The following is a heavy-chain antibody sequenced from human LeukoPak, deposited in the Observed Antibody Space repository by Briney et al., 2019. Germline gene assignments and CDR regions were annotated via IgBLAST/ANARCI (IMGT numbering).Heavy chain of an antibody. CDR2: IGHDGSDK. V-gene: IGHV3-30*14. Sequence: GGTLRLSCAASGFTFSHYALHWARQAPGKGLEWVALIGHDGSDKYYADSVKGRFTISRDNSKNTLYLQMNSLRVEDTAMYYCASRAFGAPHYWGQGTLVTVSS. J-gene: IGHJ4*02. CDR1: GFTFSHYA. D-gene: IGHD3-10*01. CDR3: ASRAFGAPHY.